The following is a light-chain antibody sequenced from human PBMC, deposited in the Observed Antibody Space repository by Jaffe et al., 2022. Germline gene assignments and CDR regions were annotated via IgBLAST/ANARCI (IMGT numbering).Light chain of an antibody. CDR1: QSVSSD. CDR3: QQHNNWPLT. V-gene: IGKV3-11*01. CDR2: HIS. J-gene: IGKJ4*01. Sequence: EIVLTQSPATLSLSPGERATLSCRASQSVSSDLAWYQQKPGQAPRLLIYHISNRATGIPARFSGSGSGTDFTLTISSLEPEDFAVYYCQQHNNWPLTFGGGTKVEIK.